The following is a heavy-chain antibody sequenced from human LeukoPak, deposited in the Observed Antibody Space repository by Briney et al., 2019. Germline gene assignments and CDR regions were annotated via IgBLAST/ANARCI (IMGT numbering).Heavy chain of an antibody. CDR1: GFTFDDYA. J-gene: IGHJ4*02. V-gene: IGHV3-9*01. CDR2: ISWNSGSI. CDR3: AKDKGGDYVLVAIDY. D-gene: IGHD2-21*02. Sequence: GGSLRLSCAASGFTFDDYAMHWVRQASGKGLEWVSGISWNSGSIGYADSVKGRFTISRDNAKNSLYLQMNSLRAEDTALYYCAKDKGGDYVLVAIDYWGQGTLVTVSS.